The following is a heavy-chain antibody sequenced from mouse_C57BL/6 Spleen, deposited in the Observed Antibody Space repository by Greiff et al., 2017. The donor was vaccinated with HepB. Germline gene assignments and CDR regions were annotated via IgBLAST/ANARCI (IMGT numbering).Heavy chain of an antibody. CDR1: GYTFTDYY. Sequence: VQLQQSGPELVKPGASVKISCKASGYTFTDYYMNWVKQSHGKSLEWIGDINPNNGGTSYNQKFKGKATLTVDKSSSTAYMELRSLKSEDSAVYYFARSDYSNYSYARDYWAQGTSVTVSS. CDR3: ARSDYSNYSYARDY. J-gene: IGHJ4*01. D-gene: IGHD2-5*01. V-gene: IGHV1-26*01. CDR2: INPNNGGT.